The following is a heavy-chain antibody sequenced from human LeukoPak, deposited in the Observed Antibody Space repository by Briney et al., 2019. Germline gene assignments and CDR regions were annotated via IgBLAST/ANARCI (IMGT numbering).Heavy chain of an antibody. CDR1: GFTFSSYA. CDR3: AKRRYCSSISCHDFDY. J-gene: IGHJ4*02. CDR2: ISAGGDTP. V-gene: IGHV3-23*01. D-gene: IGHD2-2*01. Sequence: GGSLRLSCAASGFTFSSYAMNWVRQAPGKGPEWVSAISAGGDTPYYADSAKGRFTIPRDNSKNTVYLQMNSLRAGDTAVYYCAKRRYCSSISCHDFDYWGQGTLVTVSS.